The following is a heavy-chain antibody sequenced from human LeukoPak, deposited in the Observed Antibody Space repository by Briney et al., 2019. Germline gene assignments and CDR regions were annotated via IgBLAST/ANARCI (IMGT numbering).Heavy chain of an antibody. D-gene: IGHD1-14*01. CDR3: ARDGIQRNLDY. V-gene: IGHV4-39*07. CDR1: GASISTDTYY. CDR2: IYYSESV. J-gene: IGHJ4*02. Sequence: SETLSLTCTVSGASISTDTYYWAWIRQTPGKGLEWIGTIYYSESVSYTPSLKSRVTLSIDTSKNQFSLKMSSVTAADTAMYYCARDGIQRNLDYWGQGILVTVSS.